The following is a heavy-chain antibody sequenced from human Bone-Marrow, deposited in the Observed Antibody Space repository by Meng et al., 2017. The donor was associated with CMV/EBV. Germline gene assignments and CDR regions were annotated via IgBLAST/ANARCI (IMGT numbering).Heavy chain of an antibody. J-gene: IGHJ3*02. CDR2: IYYSGST. Sequence: ESRRRSWTLPGGPISSTSYYWGWIRQPPGKGLEWIGCIYYSGSTYYNPSLKSRVTISVDTSKNHFSLKLSSVTAADTAVYYCARHGRRGSYLPKATDAFDIWGQRTMVTVSS. CDR3: ARHGRRGSYLPKATDAFDI. V-gene: IGHV4-39*01. CDR1: GGPISSTSYY. D-gene: IGHD1-26*01.